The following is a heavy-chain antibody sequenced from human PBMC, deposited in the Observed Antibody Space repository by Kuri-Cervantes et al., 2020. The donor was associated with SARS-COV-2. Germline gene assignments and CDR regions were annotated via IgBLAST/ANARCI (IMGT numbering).Heavy chain of an antibody. J-gene: IGHJ6*02. V-gene: IGHV3-30*18. CDR1: GFTFSNYG. CDR2: VSYDGSYK. Sequence: GESLKISCAASGFTFSNYGMHCVRQAPGKGLEWVALVSYDGSYKYYAGSVRGRFTISRDNSNKTVYLQMNSLRAEDTAVYYCAKSRSEGGGFFDYGVDAWGQGTTVTVSS. D-gene: IGHD3-3*01. CDR3: AKSRSEGGGFFDYGVDA.